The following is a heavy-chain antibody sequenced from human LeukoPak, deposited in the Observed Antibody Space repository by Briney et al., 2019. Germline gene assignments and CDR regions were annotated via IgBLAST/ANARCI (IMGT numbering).Heavy chain of an antibody. CDR2: INPNSGGT. D-gene: IGHD4-17*01. J-gene: IGHJ4*02. CDR3: ARGGTTVTPGDY. V-gene: IGHV1-2*02. CDR1: GYTFTGYY. Sequence: VSVKVSCKASGYTFTGYYMHWVRQAPGQGLEWMGWINPNSGGTNYAQKFQGRVTMTRDTSISTAYMELSSLRSEDTAVYYCARGGTTVTPGDYWGQGTLVTVSS.